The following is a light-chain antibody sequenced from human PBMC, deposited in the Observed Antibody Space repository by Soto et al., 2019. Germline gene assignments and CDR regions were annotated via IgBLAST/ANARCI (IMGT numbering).Light chain of an antibody. J-gene: IGLJ2*01. Sequence: QSVLTQPPSVSAAPGHKVTISCSGSSSNIGNNYVSWYQQLPGTAPKLLIYDNNKRPSGIPDRFSGSKSGTSATLGITGLQTGDEADYYCGTWDSSLSAGVFGGGTKPPS. CDR2: DNN. V-gene: IGLV1-51*01. CDR1: SSNIGNNY. CDR3: GTWDSSLSAGV.